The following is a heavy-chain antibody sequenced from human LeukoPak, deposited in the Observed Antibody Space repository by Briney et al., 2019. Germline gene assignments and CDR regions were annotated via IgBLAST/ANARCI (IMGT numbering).Heavy chain of an antibody. Sequence: SVKVSCKASGGTFSSHAISWVRQAPGQGLEWMGRIIPIFGTANYAQKFQGRVTITTDESTSTAYMELSSLRFEDTAVYYCARDRYRYSYGYDAFDIWGQGTMVTVSS. CDR3: ARDRYRYSYGYDAFDI. D-gene: IGHD5-18*01. J-gene: IGHJ3*02. CDR2: IIPIFGTA. CDR1: GGTFSSHA. V-gene: IGHV1-69*05.